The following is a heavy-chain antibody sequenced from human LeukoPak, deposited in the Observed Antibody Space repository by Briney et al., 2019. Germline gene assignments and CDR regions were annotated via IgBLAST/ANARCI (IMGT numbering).Heavy chain of an antibody. CDR1: GYTFTGYY. V-gene: IGHV1-2*02. CDR2: INPNSGGT. D-gene: IGHD6-6*01. J-gene: IGHJ3*02. Sequence: ASVKVSCKASGYTFTGYYMHWVRQAPGQGLEWMVWINPNSGGTNYAQKFQGRVTMTRDTSISTAYMELSRLRSDDTAVYYCATSRSSYRDDAFDIWGQGTMVTVSS. CDR3: ATSRSSYRDDAFDI.